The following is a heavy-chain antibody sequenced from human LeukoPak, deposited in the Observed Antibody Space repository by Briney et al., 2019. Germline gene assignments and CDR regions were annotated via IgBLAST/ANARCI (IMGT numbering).Heavy chain of an antibody. D-gene: IGHD4-17*01. CDR1: GFTFSSYS. CDR3: ARADMIYGDYGGGYFDY. Sequence: GGSLRLSCAASGFTFSSYSMNWVRQAPGKGLEWVSSISSSSSYIYYADSVKGRFTISRDNAKNSLYLQMNSLRAEDTAVYYCARADMIYGDYGGGYFDYWGQGTLVTVSS. CDR2: ISSSSSYI. J-gene: IGHJ4*02. V-gene: IGHV3-21*01.